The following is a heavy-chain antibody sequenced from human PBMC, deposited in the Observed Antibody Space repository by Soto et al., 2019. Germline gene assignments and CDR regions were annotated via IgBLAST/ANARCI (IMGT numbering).Heavy chain of an antibody. Sequence: QVQLVESGGGVVHPGRSLRLSCAASGFTFSSYAMHWVRQAPGKGLEWVAVISYDGSNKYYADSVEGRFTISRDNSKNTLYLQMNSLRAEDTAVYYCARDGLYCSSTSCSKRMYNWFDPWGQGTLVTVSS. CDR2: ISYDGSNK. D-gene: IGHD2-2*01. CDR1: GFTFSSYA. J-gene: IGHJ5*02. V-gene: IGHV3-30-3*01. CDR3: ARDGLYCSSTSCSKRMYNWFDP.